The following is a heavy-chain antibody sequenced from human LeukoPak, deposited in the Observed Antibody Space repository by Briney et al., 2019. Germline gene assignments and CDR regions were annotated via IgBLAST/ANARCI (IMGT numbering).Heavy chain of an antibody. V-gene: IGHV4-38-2*02. J-gene: IGHJ6*03. Sequence: SETLSLTCTVSGYSISSDYYWGWIRQPPGKGLEWIGSIHHSGRTYYNPSLKSRVTISVDTSKNQFSLKLSSVTAADTAVYYCARGIAVAGYYYYYMDVWGKGTTVTVSS. D-gene: IGHD6-19*01. CDR2: IHHSGRT. CDR1: GYSISSDYY. CDR3: ARGIAVAGYYYYYMDV.